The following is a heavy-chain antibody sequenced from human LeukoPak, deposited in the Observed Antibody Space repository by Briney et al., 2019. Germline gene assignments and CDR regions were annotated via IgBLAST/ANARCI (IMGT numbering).Heavy chain of an antibody. CDR2: ISYDGSNK. J-gene: IGHJ4*02. V-gene: IGHV3-30*18. CDR1: GFTLSSYG. D-gene: IGHD6-6*01. CDR3: AKEQPIVARRSLPGY. Sequence: GRSLRLSCAASGFTLSSYGMHWVRQAPGKGLEWVAVISYDGSNKYYADSVKGRFTISRDNSKNTLYLQMNSLRAEDTAVYYCAKEQPIVARRSLPGYWGQGTLVTVSS.